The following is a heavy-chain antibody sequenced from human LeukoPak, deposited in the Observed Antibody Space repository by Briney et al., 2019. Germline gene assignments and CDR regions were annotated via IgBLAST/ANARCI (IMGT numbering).Heavy chain of an antibody. CDR2: VSSSGSTI. CDR3: ARARAVAAPQDY. Sequence: GGSLRLSCAASGFTFSDYYMSWIRQAPGKGLEWVSYVSSSGSTIYYADSVKGRFTISRDNAKNSLYLQMNSLRAEDTAVYYCARARAVAAPQDYWGQGTLVTVSS. D-gene: IGHD6-19*01. CDR1: GFTFSDYY. V-gene: IGHV3-11*01. J-gene: IGHJ4*02.